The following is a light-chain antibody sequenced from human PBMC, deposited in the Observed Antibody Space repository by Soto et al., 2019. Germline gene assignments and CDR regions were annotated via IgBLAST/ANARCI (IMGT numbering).Light chain of an antibody. CDR2: DVS. Sequence: QSALTQPDSVSGSPGQSITISCTGTSSDVGGYNYVSWYQQHPGKAPKLMIYDVSNRPSGVSNRFSGSKSGNTASLTISGIQAEDEVDYYCSSYTSSSTLVFGGGTKLTVL. J-gene: IGLJ2*01. CDR3: SSYTSSSTLV. CDR1: SSDVGGYNY. V-gene: IGLV2-14*01.